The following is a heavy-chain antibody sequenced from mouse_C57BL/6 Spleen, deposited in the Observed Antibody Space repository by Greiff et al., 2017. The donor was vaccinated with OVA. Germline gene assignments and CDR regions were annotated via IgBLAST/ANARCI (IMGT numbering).Heavy chain of an antibody. J-gene: IGHJ1*03. CDR3: ARKGGSRYFDV. CDR2: IDPSDSYT. D-gene: IGHD1-1*01. V-gene: IGHV1-50*01. CDR1: GYTFTSYW. Sequence: QVQLKQPGAELVKPGASVKLSCKASGYTFTSYWMQWVKQRPGQGLEWIGEIDPSDSYTNYNQKFKGKATLTVDTSASTAYMQLSSLTSEDSAVYYCARKGGSRYFDVWGTGTTVTVSS.